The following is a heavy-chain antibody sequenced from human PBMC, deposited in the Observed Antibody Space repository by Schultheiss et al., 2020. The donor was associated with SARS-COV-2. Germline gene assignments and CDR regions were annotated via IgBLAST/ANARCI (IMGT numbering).Heavy chain of an antibody. CDR3: ARQVLRYFDY. J-gene: IGHJ4*02. V-gene: IGHV4-34*01. CDR2: INHSGST. D-gene: IGHD4-17*01. Sequence: SETLSLTCAVYGGSFSGYYWSWIRQPPGKGLEWIGEINHSGSTNYNPSLKSRVTISVDTSKNQFSLKLSSVTAADTAVYYCARQVLRYFDYWGQGTLVTVSS. CDR1: GGSFSGYY.